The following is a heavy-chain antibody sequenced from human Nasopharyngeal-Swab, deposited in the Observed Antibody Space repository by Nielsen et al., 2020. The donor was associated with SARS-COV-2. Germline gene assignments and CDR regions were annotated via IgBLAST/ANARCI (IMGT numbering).Heavy chain of an antibody. D-gene: IGHD2-21*02. CDR2: ISYDGSNK. CDR1: GFTFSSYA. CDR3: ARGGLLELGFYWDFDL. V-gene: IGHV3-30-3*01. J-gene: IGHJ2*01. Sequence: GGSLRLSCASSGFTFSSYAMHWVRQAPGKGLEWVAVISYDGSNKYYADSVKGRFTISRDNSKNTLYLQMNSLRAEDTAVYYCARGGLLELGFYWDFDLWGRGTLVTVSS.